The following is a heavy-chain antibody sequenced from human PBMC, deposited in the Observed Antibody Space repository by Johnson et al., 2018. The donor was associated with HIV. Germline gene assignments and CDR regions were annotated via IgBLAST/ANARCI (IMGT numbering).Heavy chain of an antibody. Sequence: QVQLVESGGGVVKPGGSLRLSCAASGFTFSDYYMSWIRQAPGKGLEWVSYISSSGSTIYYADSVKGRFTISRDNTKNSLYLQMNSLRAEDTAVYYCAIDVSVGFDAACDIWGQGTMVTVSS. D-gene: IGHD4-23*01. V-gene: IGHV3-11*04. CDR2: ISSSGSTI. CDR1: GFTFSDYY. CDR3: AIDVSVGFDAACDI. J-gene: IGHJ3*02.